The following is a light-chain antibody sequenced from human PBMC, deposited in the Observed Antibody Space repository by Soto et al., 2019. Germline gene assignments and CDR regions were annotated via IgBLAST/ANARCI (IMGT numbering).Light chain of an antibody. Sequence: EIVLTQSPGTLSLSPGERVTLSCRASQSLSSGYLAWYQQKFGQAPRLLIYDASRRATGIPERFSGSGSGADFTLTINRLEPEDFAVYYCQQYGSSSTFGLGTKVEIK. J-gene: IGKJ1*01. CDR1: QSLSSGY. CDR3: QQYGSSST. CDR2: DAS. V-gene: IGKV3-20*01.